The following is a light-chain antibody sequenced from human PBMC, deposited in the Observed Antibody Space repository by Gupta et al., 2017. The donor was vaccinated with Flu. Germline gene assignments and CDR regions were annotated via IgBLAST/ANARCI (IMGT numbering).Light chain of an antibody. V-gene: IGLV1-47*01. Sequence: QSVLTQPPSASGTPWQRVTIPCSASSSNIGSNYVYWYQQLPGTAPKLLIYRNNQRPSGVPDRFSGSKSGTSASLAISGLRSEDEADYYCAAWDDSLSGWVFGGGTKLTGL. CDR1: SSNIGSNY. CDR3: AAWDDSLSGWV. J-gene: IGLJ3*02. CDR2: RNN.